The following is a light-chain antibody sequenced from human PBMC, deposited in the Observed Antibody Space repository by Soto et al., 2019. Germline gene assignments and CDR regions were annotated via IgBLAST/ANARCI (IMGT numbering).Light chain of an antibody. CDR3: QQYNDYWT. V-gene: IGKV1-5*01. Sequence: DIQMTQSPSTLSASVGDRVVITCRARQSITTWLAWYQQKPGKAPKLLIYDAPSLESGVPSRFSGSGSGTEFTLTISSLQPDDFATYYCQQYNDYWTFGQGTKV. CDR2: DAP. J-gene: IGKJ1*01. CDR1: QSITTW.